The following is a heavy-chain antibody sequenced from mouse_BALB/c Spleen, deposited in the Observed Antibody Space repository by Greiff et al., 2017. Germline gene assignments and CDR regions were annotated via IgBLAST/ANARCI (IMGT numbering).Heavy chain of an antibody. V-gene: IGHV3-8*02. CDR3: ARVRDGYYAWFAY. D-gene: IGHD2-3*01. J-gene: IGHJ3*01. CDR2: ISYSGST. Sequence: EVMLVESGPSLVKPSQTLSLTCSVTGDSITSGYWNWIRKFPGNKLEYMGYISYSGSTYYNPSLKSRISITRDTSKNQYYLQLNSVTTEDTATYYCARVRDGYYAWFAYWGQGTLVTVSA. CDR1: GDSITSGY.